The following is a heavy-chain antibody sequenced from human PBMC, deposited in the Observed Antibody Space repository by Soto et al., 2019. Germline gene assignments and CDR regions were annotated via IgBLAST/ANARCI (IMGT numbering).Heavy chain of an antibody. V-gene: IGHV3-11*06. J-gene: IGHJ3*02. CDR3: AREARYYDSSGYYPLRPDAFDI. D-gene: IGHD3-22*01. Sequence: PGGSLRLSCAASGFTFSDYYMSWIRQAPGKGLEWVSYISSSSSYTNYADSVKGRFTISRDNAKNSLYLQMNSLRAEDTAVYYCAREARYYDSSGYYPLRPDAFDIWGQGTMVTVSS. CDR2: ISSSSSYT. CDR1: GFTFSDYY.